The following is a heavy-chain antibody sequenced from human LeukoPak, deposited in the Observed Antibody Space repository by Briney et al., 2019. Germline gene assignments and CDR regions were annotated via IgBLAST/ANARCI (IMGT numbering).Heavy chain of an antibody. V-gene: IGHV4-61*01. CDR3: ARSITMVRGVRRVWFDP. CDR1: GGSVSSGSYY. D-gene: IGHD3-10*01. J-gene: IGHJ5*02. CDR2: IYFSGST. Sequence: SETLSLTCTVSGGSVSSGSYYWSWIRQPPGKGLEWIGYIYFSGSTNSNPSLKSRVTISVDTSKNQFSLKLSSVTAADTAVYYCARSITMVRGVRRVWFDPWGQGTLVTVSS.